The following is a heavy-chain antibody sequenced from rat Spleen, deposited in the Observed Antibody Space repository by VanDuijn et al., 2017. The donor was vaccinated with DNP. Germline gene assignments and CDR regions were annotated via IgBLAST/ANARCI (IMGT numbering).Heavy chain of an antibody. Sequence: EVQLVESGGDLVQPGRSLKLSCVASGFTFNNYWMTWIRQVPGKGLEWVASITSSGGSIYYPDSVKGRFTISRDNAKNTLYLQMNSLMSEETATYCWATVSNCFAYWGQGTLVTVSS. J-gene: IGHJ3*01. CDR2: ITSSGGSI. V-gene: IGHV5-31*01. D-gene: IGHD1-11*01. CDR1: GFTFNNYW. CDR3: ATVSNCFAY.